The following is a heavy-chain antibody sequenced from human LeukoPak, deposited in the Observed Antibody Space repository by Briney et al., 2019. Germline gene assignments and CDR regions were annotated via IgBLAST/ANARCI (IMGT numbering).Heavy chain of an antibody. V-gene: IGHV3-23*01. Sequence: GGSLRLSCAASGFTFSSYAMSWVRQAPGKGLEWVSAISGSGGSTYSPDSVKVRFTISRDNSKNTLYLQMNSLRAEDTAVYYCAKGYSSGWTFREQFDYWGQGTLVTVSS. D-gene: IGHD6-19*01. CDR3: AKGYSSGWTFREQFDY. CDR2: ISGSGGST. J-gene: IGHJ4*02. CDR1: GFTFSSYA.